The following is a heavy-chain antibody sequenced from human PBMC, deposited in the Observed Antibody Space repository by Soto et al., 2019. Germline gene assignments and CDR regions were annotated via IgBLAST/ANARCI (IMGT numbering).Heavy chain of an antibody. Sequence: SSETLSLTCAVYGGSFSGYYWSWIRQPPGKGLEWIGEINHSGSTNYNPSLKSRVTISVDTSKNQFSLKLSSVTAADTAVYYCARAPIVVPAARFDYWGQGTLVTVSS. CDR3: ARAPIVVPAARFDY. J-gene: IGHJ4*02. D-gene: IGHD2-2*01. CDR2: INHSGST. CDR1: GGSFSGYY. V-gene: IGHV4-34*01.